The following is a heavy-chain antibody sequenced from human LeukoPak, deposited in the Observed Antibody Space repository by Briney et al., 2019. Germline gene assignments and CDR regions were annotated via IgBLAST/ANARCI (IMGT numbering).Heavy chain of an antibody. CDR2: ISSSSSYI. Sequence: GGSLRLSCATSGFTFSSYSMNWVRQAPGKGLEWVSSISSSSSYIYYADSVKGRFTISRDNAKNSLYLQMNSLRAEDTAVYYCASRVVTATFDAFDIWGQGTMVTVSS. J-gene: IGHJ3*02. CDR3: ASRVVTATFDAFDI. V-gene: IGHV3-21*01. D-gene: IGHD2-21*02. CDR1: GFTFSSYS.